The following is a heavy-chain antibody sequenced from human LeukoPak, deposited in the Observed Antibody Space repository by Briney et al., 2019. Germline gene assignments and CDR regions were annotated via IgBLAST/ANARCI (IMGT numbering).Heavy chain of an antibody. J-gene: IGHJ4*02. V-gene: IGHV1-18*01. Sequence: ASVKVSCKTSGYIFINYGINWVRQAPGQGLEWMGWISGYNGDTNYAQKLQGRVTMTTDTSTNTAYMELRSLTSDDTAVYYCARGGQWLYSDHWGEGTLVTVSS. CDR3: ARGGQWLYSDH. D-gene: IGHD6-19*01. CDR2: ISGYNGDT. CDR1: GYIFINYG.